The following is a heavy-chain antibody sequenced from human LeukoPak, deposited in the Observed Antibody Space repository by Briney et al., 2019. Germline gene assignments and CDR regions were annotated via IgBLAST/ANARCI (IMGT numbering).Heavy chain of an antibody. V-gene: IGHV4-59*04. CDR2: VIYSGNT. CDR3: ARGLYYASTGYHHFDY. Sequence: SETLSLTCTVSGGSISSDYWSWIRQPPGKGLEWIGDVIYSGNTHYNPSLKSRVTISIDTSKNQFSLKLSSVTAADTAVYYCARGLYYASTGYHHFDYWGQGALVTVSS. J-gene: IGHJ4*02. D-gene: IGHD3-22*01. CDR1: GGSISSDY.